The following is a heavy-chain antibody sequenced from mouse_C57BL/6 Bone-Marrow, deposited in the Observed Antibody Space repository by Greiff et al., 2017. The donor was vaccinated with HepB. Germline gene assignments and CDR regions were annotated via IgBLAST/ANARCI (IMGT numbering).Heavy chain of an antibody. D-gene: IGHD2-1*01. V-gene: IGHV1-4*01. CDR3: ARQSPPYGNYNYAMDY. CDR1: GYTFTSYT. J-gene: IGHJ4*01. CDR2: INPSSGYT. Sequence: VKLVESGAELARPGASVKMSCKASGYTFTSYTMHWVKQRPGQGLEWIGYINPSSGYTKYNQKFKDKATLTADKSSSTAYMQLSSLTSEDSAVYYCARQSPPYGNYNYAMDYWGQGTSVTVSS.